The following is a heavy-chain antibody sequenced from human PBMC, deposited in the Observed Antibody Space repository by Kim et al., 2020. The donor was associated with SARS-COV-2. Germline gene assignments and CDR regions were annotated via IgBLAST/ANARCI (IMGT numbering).Heavy chain of an antibody. Sequence: LRSRVTISVDTSKNKFSLKLSSVTAANTAVYYCARAGPNWNNEPLPFDYWGQGTLVTVSS. J-gene: IGHJ4*02. V-gene: IGHV4-59*01. D-gene: IGHD1-20*01. CDR3: ARAGPNWNNEPLPFDY.